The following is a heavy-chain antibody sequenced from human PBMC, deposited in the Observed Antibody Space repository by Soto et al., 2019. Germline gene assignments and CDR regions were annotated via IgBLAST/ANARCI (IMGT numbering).Heavy chain of an antibody. CDR2: ISGSGGST. Sequence: GGSLRLSCAASGFTFSSYAMSWVRQAPGKGLEWVSAISGSGGSTYYADSVKGRFTISRDNSKNTLYLQMNSLRAEDTAVYYCAKPPSGYSSVWYDYWGQGTLVTVSS. J-gene: IGHJ4*02. V-gene: IGHV3-23*01. D-gene: IGHD6-19*01. CDR1: GFTFSSYA. CDR3: AKPPSGYSSVWYDY.